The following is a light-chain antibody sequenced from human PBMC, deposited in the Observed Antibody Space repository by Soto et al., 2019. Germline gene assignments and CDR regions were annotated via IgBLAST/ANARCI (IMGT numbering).Light chain of an antibody. CDR3: QVWDSSSDGDV. Sequence: SYELTQPPSVSVAPGKTARITCGGNNIGSKSVHWYQQKPGQAPVLVIYYDSDRPSGIPERFSGSNSGNTATLTISRVEAGDEADYYCQVWDSSSDGDVFGTGTKLTVL. CDR1: NIGSKS. CDR2: YDS. V-gene: IGLV3-21*04. J-gene: IGLJ1*01.